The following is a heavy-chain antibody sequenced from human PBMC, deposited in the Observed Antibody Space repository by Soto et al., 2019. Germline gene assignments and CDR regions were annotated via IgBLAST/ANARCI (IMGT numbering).Heavy chain of an antibody. Sequence: PGGSLRLSCAASGFTFSSYSMNWVRQAPGKGLEWVSSISSSSSYIYYADSVKGRFTISRDNAKNSLYLQMNSLSAEDTAVYYCARARTYYDFWSGPPDAFDIWGQGTMVTVSS. CDR2: ISSSSSYI. CDR1: GFTFSSYS. V-gene: IGHV3-21*01. D-gene: IGHD3-3*01. CDR3: ARARTYYDFWSGPPDAFDI. J-gene: IGHJ3*02.